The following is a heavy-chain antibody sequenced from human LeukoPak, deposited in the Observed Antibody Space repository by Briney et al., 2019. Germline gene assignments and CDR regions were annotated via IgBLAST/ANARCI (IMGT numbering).Heavy chain of an antibody. CDR1: GFTFSDYY. CDR3: ARGGAHGMDV. D-gene: IGHD1-26*01. J-gene: IGHJ6*02. CDR2: MSGDADVI. V-gene: IGHV3-11*01. Sequence: GGSLRLSCAASGFTFSDYYMTWIRQVPGKGLEWVSYMSGDADVINYADSVKGRFTISRDNAKRSVYLQMNSLRAEDTALYNCARGGAHGMDVWGQGTTVTVSS.